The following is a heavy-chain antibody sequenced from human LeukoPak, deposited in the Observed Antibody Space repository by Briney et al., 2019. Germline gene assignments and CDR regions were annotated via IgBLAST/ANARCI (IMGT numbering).Heavy chain of an antibody. CDR2: IYTSGST. CDR1: GGSISSGSYY. V-gene: IGHV4-61*02. Sequence: PSETLSLTCTVSGGSISSGSYYWSWIRQPAGKGLEWIGRIYTSGSTNYNPSLKSRVTISVDTSKNQFSLKLSSVTAADTAVFYCAREGGEQGWFDPWGQGTLVTVSS. D-gene: IGHD1/OR15-1a*01. J-gene: IGHJ5*02. CDR3: AREGGEQGWFDP.